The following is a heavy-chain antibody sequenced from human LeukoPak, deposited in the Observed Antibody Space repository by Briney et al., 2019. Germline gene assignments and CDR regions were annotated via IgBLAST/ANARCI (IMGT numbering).Heavy chain of an antibody. V-gene: IGHV1-2*06. CDR1: GYTFTGYY. D-gene: IGHD6-19*01. Sequence: GASVKVSCKASGYTFTGYYMHWVRQAPGQGLEWMGRINPNSGGTNYAQKFQGRVTMTRDTSISTAYMELSRLRSDDTAVYYCASSEVHIAVAGTLRYWGQGTLVTVSS. J-gene: IGHJ4*02. CDR2: INPNSGGT. CDR3: ASSEVHIAVAGTLRY.